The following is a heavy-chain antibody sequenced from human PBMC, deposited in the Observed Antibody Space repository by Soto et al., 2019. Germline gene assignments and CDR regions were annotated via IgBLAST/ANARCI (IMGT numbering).Heavy chain of an antibody. CDR1: GDSMSGFY. J-gene: IGHJ4*02. Sequence: PSETLSLTCTVSGDSMSGFYWSWIRQTPGKGLEWIGYINYVGRTSYYSPSLQSRVTISLDSSKYQFSLILSSVTAADTAVYFCARFRRNYFDYWGQGTQVTVSS. D-gene: IGHD3-10*01. V-gene: IGHV4-59*01. CDR2: INYVGRTS. CDR3: ARFRRNYFDY.